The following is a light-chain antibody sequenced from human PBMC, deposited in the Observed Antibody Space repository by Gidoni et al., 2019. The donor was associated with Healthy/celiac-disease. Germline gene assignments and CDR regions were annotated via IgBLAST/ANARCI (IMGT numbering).Light chain of an antibody. CDR2: STN. V-gene: IGLV8-61*01. CDR3: VLYMGSGIWV. CDR1: SGSVSTSYY. J-gene: IGLJ3*02. Sequence: QTVVTQEPSFSLSPGGTVPRTCGLSSGSVSTSYYPSWYQQTPGQAPRTLIYSTNTRSSGVPDRFSGSILGNKAALTITGAQADDESDYYCVLYMGSGIWVFGGGTKLTVL.